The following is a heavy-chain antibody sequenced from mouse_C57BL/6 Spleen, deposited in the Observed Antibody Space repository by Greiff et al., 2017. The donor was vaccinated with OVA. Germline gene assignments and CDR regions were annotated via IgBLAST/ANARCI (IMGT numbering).Heavy chain of an antibody. Sequence: EVKLMESGGELVKPGGSLNLSCEASGFTFGGYPMSWVRQTPGKRLEWVATISGGGGNTYYPDSVKGRFTISRDNAKNTLYLQMSSLRSEDTALYYCARGYGSSESLYFDYWGQGTTLTVSS. J-gene: IGHJ2*01. D-gene: IGHD1-1*01. CDR1: GFTFGGYP. V-gene: IGHV5-9*01. CDR3: ARGYGSSESLYFDY. CDR2: ISGGGGNT.